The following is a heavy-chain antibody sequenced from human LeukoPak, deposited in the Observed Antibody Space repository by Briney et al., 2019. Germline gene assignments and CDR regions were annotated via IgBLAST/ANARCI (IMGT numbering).Heavy chain of an antibody. V-gene: IGHV3-23*01. J-gene: IGHJ4*02. D-gene: IGHD2-21*02. CDR2: ISGSGGST. CDR3: AKAGCGGDCYSGLDY. Sequence: PGGSLRLSCAASGFTFSSSAMTWVRQAPGKGLEWVSSISGSGGSTYYADSVKGRFTISRDNSKNTLYLQMNSLRAEDTAVYYCAKAGCGGDCYSGLDYWGQGTLVTVSS. CDR1: GFTFSSSA.